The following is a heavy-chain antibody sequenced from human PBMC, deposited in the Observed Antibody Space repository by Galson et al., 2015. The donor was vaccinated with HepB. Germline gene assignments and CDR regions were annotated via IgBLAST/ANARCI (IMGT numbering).Heavy chain of an antibody. Sequence: SLRLPCAASGFTFDDYTMHWVRQTPGKGLEWVSLISWDGGSTYYADSVKGRFTITRDNSKNSLYLQMNSLRTEDTALYYCAKDIGGYYGSGNFDYWGQGTLVTASS. CDR2: ISWDGGST. V-gene: IGHV3-43*01. D-gene: IGHD3-10*01. CDR3: AKDIGGYYGSGNFDY. J-gene: IGHJ4*02. CDR1: GFTFDDYT.